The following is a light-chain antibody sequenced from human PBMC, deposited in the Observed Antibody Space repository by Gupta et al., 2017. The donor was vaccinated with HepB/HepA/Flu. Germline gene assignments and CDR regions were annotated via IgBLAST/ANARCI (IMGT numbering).Light chain of an antibody. Sequence: HSALTQPASVSGSPGQSITISCTGSSTDIGRHSYVSWYQQYPGGAPKLILAEVTNRPPGVSYRFSGSKSGNTASLTISALQPEDEAYYYCSAHASVYVCGTGTQV. CDR3: SAHASVYV. J-gene: IGLJ1*01. CDR1: STDIGRHSY. CDR2: EVT. V-gene: IGLV2-14*01.